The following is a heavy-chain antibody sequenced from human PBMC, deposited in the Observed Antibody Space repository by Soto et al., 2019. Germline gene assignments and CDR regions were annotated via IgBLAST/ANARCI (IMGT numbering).Heavy chain of an antibody. CDR1: GGSVSNYF. CDR3: ARANYFESSGPFDY. CDR2: VYYSGNT. J-gene: IGHJ4*02. Sequence: SETLSLTCTVSGGSVSNYFCSWIRQRPGKGLEWIGYVYYSGNTNYNPSLKSRVIISVDTSKNQFSLKLSSVTAADTAVYYCARANYFESSGPFDYWGPGTLVTVSS. D-gene: IGHD3-22*01. V-gene: IGHV4-59*08.